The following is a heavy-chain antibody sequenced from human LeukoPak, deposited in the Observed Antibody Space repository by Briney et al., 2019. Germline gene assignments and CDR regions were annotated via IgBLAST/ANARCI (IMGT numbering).Heavy chain of an antibody. CDR1: GGTFSSYA. CDR3: ATSYLGDRYCSSTSCYGFVGWFDH. V-gene: IGHV1-69*13. CDR2: IIPIFGTA. Sequence: GASVKVSCKASGGTFSSYAISWVRQAPGQGLEWMGGIIPIFGTANYAQKFQGRVTITADESTSTAYMELSSLRSEDTAVYYCATSYLGDRYCSSTSCYGFVGWFDHWGQGTLVTVSS. D-gene: IGHD2-2*01. J-gene: IGHJ5*02.